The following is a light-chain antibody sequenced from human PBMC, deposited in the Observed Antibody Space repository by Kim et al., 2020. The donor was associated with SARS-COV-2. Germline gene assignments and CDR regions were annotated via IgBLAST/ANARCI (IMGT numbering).Light chain of an antibody. Sequence: SYELTQPPSLSVSPGQTAIITCSGDKLGDKYAFWYQQKPGQSPMVVIYQDAKRPSGIPERFSGSSSGNTATLTISGTQPMDEAAYYCQTWDSSTAIFGGG. V-gene: IGLV3-1*01. CDR2: QDA. CDR3: QTWDSSTAI. J-gene: IGLJ2*01. CDR1: KLGDKY.